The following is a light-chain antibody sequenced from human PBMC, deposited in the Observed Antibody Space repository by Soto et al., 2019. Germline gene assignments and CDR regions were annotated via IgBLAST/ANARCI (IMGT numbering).Light chain of an antibody. CDR1: SSDVGGSNY. V-gene: IGLV2-11*01. J-gene: IGLJ3*02. CDR2: DVT. Sequence: QSVLTQPRSVSGSPGQAVTISCTGTSSDVGGSNYVSWYQQHPGKAPKLVIYDVTRRPSGVPDRFSGSKSGNTASLTISGFQAEDEADYYCCSYAGSSLWVFGGGTKVTVL. CDR3: CSYAGSSLWV.